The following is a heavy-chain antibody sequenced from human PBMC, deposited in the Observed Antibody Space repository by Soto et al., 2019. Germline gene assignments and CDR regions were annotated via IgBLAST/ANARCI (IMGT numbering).Heavy chain of an antibody. Sequence: QVQLQQWGAGLLKPSETLSLTCAVYGGFVSSGSYYWSWIRQPPGKGLEWIGEMSHSGGTHFNPSLKGRVTISVDTSKNKFSLKMSSVTAADTALYFCARVERGTATTVVDAFDIWGPGTMVTVSS. D-gene: IGHD1-1*01. CDR1: GGFVSSGSYY. J-gene: IGHJ3*02. CDR3: ARVERGTATTVVDAFDI. V-gene: IGHV4-34*01. CDR2: MSHSGGT.